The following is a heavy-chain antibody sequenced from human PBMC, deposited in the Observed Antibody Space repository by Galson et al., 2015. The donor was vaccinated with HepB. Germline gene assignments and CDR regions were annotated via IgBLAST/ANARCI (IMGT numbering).Heavy chain of an antibody. CDR1: GFSVSNNY. Sequence: SLRLSCAASGFSVSNNYMSWVRQAPGKVLEWVSVIYSDGTTYYADSVKGRFTISKDNSKNTLYLQMNNLRADDTAVYHCASLPFWSGYHPAMDVWGQGTTVTVSS. CDR2: IYSDGTT. J-gene: IGHJ6*02. V-gene: IGHV3-66*01. CDR3: ASLPFWSGYHPAMDV. D-gene: IGHD3-3*01.